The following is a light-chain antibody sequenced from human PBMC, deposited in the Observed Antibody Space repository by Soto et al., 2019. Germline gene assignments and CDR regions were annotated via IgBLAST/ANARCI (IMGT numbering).Light chain of an antibody. Sequence: QSALTQPPSVSAAPGQKVTISCSGTSSNIGNNYVSWHQQLPGTAPKLLIYDNDERPSGIPDRFSGSKSGTSATLGITGLQTGDEADYYCGTWDSSLSAVVFGGGTKLTVL. V-gene: IGLV1-51*01. J-gene: IGLJ2*01. CDR2: DND. CDR1: SSNIGNNY. CDR3: GTWDSSLSAVV.